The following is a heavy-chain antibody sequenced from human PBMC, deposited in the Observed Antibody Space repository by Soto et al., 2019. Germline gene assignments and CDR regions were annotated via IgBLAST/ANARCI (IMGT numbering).Heavy chain of an antibody. CDR3: ARVYSYAIDY. D-gene: IGHD5-18*01. V-gene: IGHV3-30-3*01. CDR1: GFTFSSYA. J-gene: IGHJ4*02. Sequence: GGSLRLSCAASGFTFSSYAMHWVRQAPGKGLEWVAVISYDGSNKYYADSVKGRFTISRDNSKNTLYLQMNSLRAEDTAVYYCARVYSYAIDYWGQGTLVTV. CDR2: ISYDGSNK.